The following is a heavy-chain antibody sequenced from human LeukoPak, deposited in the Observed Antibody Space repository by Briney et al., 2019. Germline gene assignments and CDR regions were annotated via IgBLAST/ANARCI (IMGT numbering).Heavy chain of an antibody. CDR2: ISACNGNT. Sequence: ASVTVSCKASGYTFTSYGISWVRQAPGQGLEWMGWISACNGNTNYAQKLQGRVTMTTDTSTSTAYMELRSLRSDDTAVYYCARDSSGWYDYYYHYKDVWGKGTMVTVSS. CDR3: ARDSSGWYDYYYHYKDV. V-gene: IGHV1-18*01. CDR1: GYTFTSYG. J-gene: IGHJ6*03. D-gene: IGHD6-19*01.